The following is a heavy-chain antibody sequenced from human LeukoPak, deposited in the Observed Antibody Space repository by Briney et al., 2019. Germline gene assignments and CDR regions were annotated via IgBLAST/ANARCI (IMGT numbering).Heavy chain of an antibody. V-gene: IGHV1-18*01. CDR2: ISAYNGDT. Sequence: ASVKVSCKASGYTFTSYGISWVRQAPGQGLEWMGWISAYNGDTKYAQKLQGRVTMTTDTSTGKTYVELRSLRSDDTAVYYCARDISEYSSAWYVGGYWGQGTLVTVSS. CDR1: GYTFTSYG. CDR3: ARDISEYSSAWYVGGY. J-gene: IGHJ4*02. D-gene: IGHD6-19*01.